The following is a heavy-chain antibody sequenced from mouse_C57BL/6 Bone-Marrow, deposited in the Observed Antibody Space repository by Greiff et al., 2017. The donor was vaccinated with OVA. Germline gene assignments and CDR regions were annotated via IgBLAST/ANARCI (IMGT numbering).Heavy chain of an antibody. CDR3: ARGVVPRYLPHFDY. J-gene: IGHJ2*01. V-gene: IGHV1-26*01. D-gene: IGHD1-1*01. CDR2: INPNNGGT. CDR1: GYTFTDYY. Sequence: EVQLQQSGPELVKPGASVKISCKASGYTFTDYYMNWVKQSHGKSLEWIGDINPNNGGTSYNQKFKGKATLTVAKSSSTAYMELRSLTSEDSAVYYCARGVVPRYLPHFDYWGQGTTLTVSS.